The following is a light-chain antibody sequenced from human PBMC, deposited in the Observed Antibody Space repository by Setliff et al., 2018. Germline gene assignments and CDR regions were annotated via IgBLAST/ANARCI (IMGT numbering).Light chain of an antibody. J-gene: IGLJ1*01. Sequence: QSVLTQPPSVSGAPGQRVTISCTGSSSNIGAGYDVHWYQQLPGTAPKLLIYGNSNRPSGVPDRFSGSKSGTAATLAITGLQAEDEADYYCQSYDSSLISYVFGPGTKVTV. V-gene: IGLV1-40*01. CDR1: SSNIGAGYD. CDR2: GNS. CDR3: QSYDSSLISYV.